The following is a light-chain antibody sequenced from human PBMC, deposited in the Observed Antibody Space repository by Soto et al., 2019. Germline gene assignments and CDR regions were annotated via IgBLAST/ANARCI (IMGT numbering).Light chain of an antibody. V-gene: IGKV1-5*03. CDR3: QHYNSYAYS. J-gene: IGKJ2*01. Sequence: DIQMTQSPSTLSASVGDRVTITCRASQSISSWLAWYQQKPGKAPKLLIYKASSLESGVPSRFSGSGSVTDFTLTISSLQPDDFATYYCQHYNSYAYSFGQGTKLEIK. CDR1: QSISSW. CDR2: KAS.